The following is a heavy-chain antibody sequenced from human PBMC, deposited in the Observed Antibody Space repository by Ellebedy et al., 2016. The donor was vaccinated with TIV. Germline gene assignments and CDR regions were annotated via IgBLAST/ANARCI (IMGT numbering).Heavy chain of an antibody. CDR3: ARGVEWDLQPGHFDY. V-gene: IGHV3-23*01. CDR2: ITDSGGST. CDR1: GFTFGSYA. D-gene: IGHD1-26*01. Sequence: PGGSLRLSCAASGFTFGSYAMSWVRQAPGKGLEWVSTITDSGGSTYFPNSVNGRFTISRDNSKNTLYLQMNSLRADDTAVYYCARGVEWDLQPGHFDYWGQGTLVTVSS. J-gene: IGHJ4*02.